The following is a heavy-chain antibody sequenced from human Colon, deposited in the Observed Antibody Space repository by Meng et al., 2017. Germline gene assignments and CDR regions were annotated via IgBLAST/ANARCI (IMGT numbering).Heavy chain of an antibody. CDR3: ARTAMLDS. CDR1: GYTFTSSD. J-gene: IGHJ5*01. V-gene: IGHV1-8*01. Sequence: QVQLVQSGAEVRKPGASVKVTCKASGYTFTSSDINWVRQATGRGLEWLGWMNPNNGNTGSAQKFQGRVSMTRDTSIGTAYMELSGLTSEDTAVYYCARTAMLDSWAQGTLVTVSS. CDR2: MNPNNGNT. D-gene: IGHD2-2*01.